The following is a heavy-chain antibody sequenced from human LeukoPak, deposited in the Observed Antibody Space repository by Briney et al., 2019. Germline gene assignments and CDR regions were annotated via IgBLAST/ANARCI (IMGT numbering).Heavy chain of an antibody. CDR2: ISGSGGST. CDR1: GFTFSSYA. D-gene: IGHD3-10*01. V-gene: IGHV3-23*01. J-gene: IGHJ4*02. CDR3: AKVRQLYYYGSGSYLDY. Sequence: GGSLRLSCAASGFTFSSYAMSWVRQAPGKGLEWVSAISGSGGSTYYADSVKGRFTISRDNSKNTLYLQMNSLRAEDTAVYYRAKVRQLYYYGSGSYLDYWGQGTLVTVSS.